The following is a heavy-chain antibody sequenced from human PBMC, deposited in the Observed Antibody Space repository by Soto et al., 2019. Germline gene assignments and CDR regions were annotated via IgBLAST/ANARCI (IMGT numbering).Heavy chain of an antibody. CDR1: GYSFAGYW. J-gene: IGHJ4*02. V-gene: IGHV5-10-1*01. CDR3: ARQIYDSDTGPNFQYYFDS. CDR2: IDPSDSQT. Sequence: GESLKISCKGSGYSFAGYWITWVRQKPGKGLEWMGRIDPSDSQTYYSPSFRGHATISATKSITTVFLQWSSLRASDTAMYYCARQIYDSDTGPNFQYYFDSWGQGTPVTSPQ. D-gene: IGHD3-22*01.